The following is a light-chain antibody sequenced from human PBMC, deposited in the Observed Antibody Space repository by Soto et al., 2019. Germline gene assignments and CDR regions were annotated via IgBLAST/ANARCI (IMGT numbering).Light chain of an antibody. CDR2: DAS. CDR3: QQYNTYWT. J-gene: IGKJ1*01. V-gene: IGKV1-5*01. CDR1: QTISHW. Sequence: IQLTQSPSSLSASVGARVTVTCRASQTISHWLAWYQQKPGKAPKLLIFDASILENGVPSRFSGSGSGTEFTLTITGLQPDDFATYYCQQYNTYWTFGQGTKVDIK.